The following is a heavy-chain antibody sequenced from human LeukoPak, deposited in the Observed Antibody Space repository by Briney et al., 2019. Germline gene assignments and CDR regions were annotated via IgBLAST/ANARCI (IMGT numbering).Heavy chain of an antibody. D-gene: IGHD3-10*01. Sequence: ASVKVSCKASGYTFTSYYMHWVRQAPGQGLEWMGIINPSGGSTSYAQKFQGRVTMTRDTSTSTVYMELSRLRSEDTAVYYCARDRGFKSFGDKTPDFDYWGQGTLVTVSS. V-gene: IGHV1-46*01. CDR3: ARDRGFKSFGDKTPDFDY. J-gene: IGHJ4*02. CDR1: GYTFTSYY. CDR2: INPSGGST.